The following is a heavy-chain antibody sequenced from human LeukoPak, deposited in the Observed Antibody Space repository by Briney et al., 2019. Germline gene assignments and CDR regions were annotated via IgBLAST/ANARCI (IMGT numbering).Heavy chain of an antibody. CDR3: ATLSGDSHGYDY. CDR1: GFTFSHYW. Sequence: PGGSLRLSCAASGFTFSHYWMHWVRQAPGEGLVWVSRNNTDGSSTDSADSVKGRFTISRDNSKNTLYLQINSLRAEDTAVYYCATLSGDSHGYDYWGLGTLVTVSS. CDR2: NNTDGSST. V-gene: IGHV3-74*01. D-gene: IGHD5-18*01. J-gene: IGHJ4*02.